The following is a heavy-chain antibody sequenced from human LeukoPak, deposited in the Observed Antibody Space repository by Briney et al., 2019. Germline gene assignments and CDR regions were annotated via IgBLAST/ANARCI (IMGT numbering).Heavy chain of an antibody. D-gene: IGHD6-13*01. J-gene: IGHJ4*02. V-gene: IGHV4-59*08. CDR3: ARHNIAAAGTSFDY. CDR1: GGSISSYY. Sequence: SETLSLTCTVSGGSISSYYWSWIRQPPGKGLEWIGYIYYSGSTNYNPSLKSRVTISVDTSKNQFSLKLSSVTAADTAVYYCARHNIAAAGTSFDYWGQGTLVTVSS. CDR2: IYYSGST.